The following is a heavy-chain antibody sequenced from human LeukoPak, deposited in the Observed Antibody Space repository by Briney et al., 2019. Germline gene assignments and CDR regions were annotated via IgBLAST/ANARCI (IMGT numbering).Heavy chain of an antibody. CDR1: GGTFTSYA. J-gene: IGHJ3*02. D-gene: IGHD3-22*01. Sequence: SVKVSCKASGGTFTSYAISWVRQAPGQGLEWMGRIIPIFGTANYAQKFQGRVTITTDESTSTAYMELSSLRSEDTAVYYCARLGIAYYYDSSGINDAFDIWGQGTMVTVSS. V-gene: IGHV1-69*05. CDR2: IIPIFGTA. CDR3: ARLGIAYYYDSSGINDAFDI.